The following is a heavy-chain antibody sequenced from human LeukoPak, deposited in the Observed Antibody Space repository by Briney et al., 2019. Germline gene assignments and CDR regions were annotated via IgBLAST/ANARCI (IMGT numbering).Heavy chain of an antibody. CDR2: INYSGRN. J-gene: IGHJ4*02. CDR3: VTTVEGGIPNFDC. CDR1: GVSVSDGSYY. V-gene: IGHV4-39*07. Sequence: SETLSLTCTVSGVSVSDGSYYWGWIRQPPGKGLEWIGNINYSGRNYYNSALKSRVTISVDTSKNQFSLNLNSVTAADTAVYYCVTTVEGGIPNFDCWGQGTLVTVSS. D-gene: IGHD2-15*01.